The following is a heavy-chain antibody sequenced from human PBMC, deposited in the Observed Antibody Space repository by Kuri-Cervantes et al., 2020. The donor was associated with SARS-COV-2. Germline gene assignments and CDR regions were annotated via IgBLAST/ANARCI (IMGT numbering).Heavy chain of an antibody. Sequence: ASVKVSCKVSGYTLTELSMHWVRQAPGKGLEWMGGFDPEDGETIYAQKFQGRVTMTEDTSTDTAYMELSSLRSEDTAVYYCARESGSSYDYVWGSYRYRNGWFDPWGQGTLVTVSS. CDR1: GYTLTELS. J-gene: IGHJ5*02. D-gene: IGHD3-16*02. CDR2: FDPEDGET. CDR3: ARESGSSYDYVWGSYRYRNGWFDP. V-gene: IGHV1-24*01.